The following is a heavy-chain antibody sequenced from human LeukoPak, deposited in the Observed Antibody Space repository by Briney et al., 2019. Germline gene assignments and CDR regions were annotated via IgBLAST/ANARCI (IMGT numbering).Heavy chain of an antibody. CDR1: GGSISSSNYY. CDR2: IYYSGST. D-gene: IGHD3/OR15-3a*01. V-gene: IGHV4-39*07. Sequence: SETLSLTCTVSGGSISSSNYYWGWLRQPPGKRLEWIGSIYYSGSTYYNPSLKSRVTISVDTSKNQFSLKLSSVTAADTAVYYCARGVLGLPDYWGQGTLVTVSS. CDR3: ARGVLGLPDY. J-gene: IGHJ4*02.